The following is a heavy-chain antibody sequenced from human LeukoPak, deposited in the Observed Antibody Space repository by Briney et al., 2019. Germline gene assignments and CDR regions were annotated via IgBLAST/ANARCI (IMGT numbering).Heavy chain of an antibody. Sequence: GGSLRLSCAASGFTVSSNYMSWVRQAPGKGLEWVSYISSASTTVYYADSVKGRFTISRDNAKNSLYLQMNSLRDEDTAVYFCARGPEYTYGYSFDYWGQGTLVTVSS. CDR2: ISSASTTV. D-gene: IGHD5-18*01. V-gene: IGHV3-48*02. J-gene: IGHJ4*02. CDR1: GFTVSSNY. CDR3: ARGPEYTYGYSFDY.